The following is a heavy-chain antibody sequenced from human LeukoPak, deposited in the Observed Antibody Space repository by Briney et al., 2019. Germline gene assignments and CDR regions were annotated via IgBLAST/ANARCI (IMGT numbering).Heavy chain of an antibody. Sequence: MPSETLSLTCTVSGGSISSYYWSWIRQPPGKGLEWIGSIYYSGSTNYNPSLKSPVTISVDTSKNQFSLKLSSVTAADTAVYYCARGGGRGYSYVTFDYWGQGTLVTVSS. D-gene: IGHD5-18*01. CDR2: IYYSGST. V-gene: IGHV4-59*08. CDR3: ARGGGRGYSYVTFDY. CDR1: GGSISSYY. J-gene: IGHJ4*02.